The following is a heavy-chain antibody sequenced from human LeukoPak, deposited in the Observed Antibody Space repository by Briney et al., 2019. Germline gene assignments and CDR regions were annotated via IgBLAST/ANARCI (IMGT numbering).Heavy chain of an antibody. CDR2: IRYDGSNE. CDR3: ATYGSGSYFQYFDY. V-gene: IGHV3-30*02. D-gene: IGHD3-10*01. J-gene: IGHJ4*02. CDR1: GFTFSSYW. Sequence: GGSLRLSCAASGFTFSSYWMSWVRQAPGKGLEWVAFIRYDGSNEYYADSVKGRFTISRDNSKNTLYLQMNSLRAEDTAVYYCATYGSGSYFQYFDYWGQGTLVTVSS.